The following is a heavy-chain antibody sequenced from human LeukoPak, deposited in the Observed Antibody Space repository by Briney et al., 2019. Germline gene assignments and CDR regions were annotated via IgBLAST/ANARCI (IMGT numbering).Heavy chain of an antibody. CDR1: GGSISRTNW. V-gene: IGHV4-4*02. Sequence: SETLSLTCDVSGGSISRTNWWSWVRQSPGQGLEWIGEISLSGHTNYNPSLQSRVTMSLDESKNQVSLDLASVTDADTAVYYCSRERGAFSRFGYWGQGTLVTVHS. J-gene: IGHJ4*02. CDR3: SRERGAFSRFGY. CDR2: ISLSGHT.